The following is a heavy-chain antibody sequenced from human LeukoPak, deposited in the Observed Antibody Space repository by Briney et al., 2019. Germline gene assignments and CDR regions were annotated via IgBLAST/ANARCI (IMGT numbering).Heavy chain of an antibody. CDR1: GFTFSYYG. CDR3: AKDDCSSTSCYPRGPDY. V-gene: IGHV3-30*02. Sequence: GGSLRLSCAASGFTFSYYGMHWVRQAPGKGLEWVAFIRYDGSNKYYADSVKGRFTISRDNSKNTLYLQMNSLRAEDTAVYYCAKDDCSSTSCYPRGPDYWGQGTLVTVSS. J-gene: IGHJ4*02. CDR2: IRYDGSNK. D-gene: IGHD2-2*01.